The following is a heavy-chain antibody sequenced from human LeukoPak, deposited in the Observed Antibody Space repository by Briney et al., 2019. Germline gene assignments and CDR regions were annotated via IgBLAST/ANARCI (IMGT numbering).Heavy chain of an antibody. CDR2: ISGSGGGT. Sequence: GGSLRLSCAASGFTFSSYAMSWVRQAPGKGLEWVSAISGSGGGTYYADSVKGRFTISRDNSKNRLYLQMNNLRAEDTAVYYCAKDIQANWFDPWGQGTLVTVSS. J-gene: IGHJ5*02. D-gene: IGHD1-1*01. CDR1: GFTFSSYA. V-gene: IGHV3-23*01. CDR3: AKDIQANWFDP.